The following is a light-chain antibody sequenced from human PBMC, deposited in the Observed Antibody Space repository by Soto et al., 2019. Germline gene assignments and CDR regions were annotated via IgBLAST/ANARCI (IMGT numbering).Light chain of an antibody. CDR2: GAS. J-gene: IGKJ5*01. CDR3: QQRSNWIT. V-gene: IGKV3-11*01. CDR1: QSVTSNY. Sequence: PGESATLSCRASQSVTSNYLAWYQQKPGQAPRLLIYGASNRATGIPARFSGSGSGTDFTLTISSLEPEDFAVYYCQQRSNWITFGQGTRLEIK.